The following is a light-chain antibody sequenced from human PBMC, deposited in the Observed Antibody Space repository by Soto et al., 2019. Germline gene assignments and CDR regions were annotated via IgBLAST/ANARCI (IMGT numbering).Light chain of an antibody. J-gene: IGLJ2*01. V-gene: IGLV6-57*03. CDR3: QSYDSSTVV. Sequence: NFMLTQPHSVSESPGKTVTISCTRSSGSLASNYVQWYQQRPGSAPTTVIYEDSQRPSGVPDRFSGSIDSSSNSASLTISGLKTEDEADYYCQSYDSSTVVFGGGTKVTVL. CDR1: SGSLASNY. CDR2: EDS.